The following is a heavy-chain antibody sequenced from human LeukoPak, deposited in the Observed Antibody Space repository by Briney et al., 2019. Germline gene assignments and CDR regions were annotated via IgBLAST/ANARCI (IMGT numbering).Heavy chain of an antibody. J-gene: IGHJ3*02. Sequence: ASVKVSCKASGYXFTNYGISWVRQAPGQGLEWMGWISAYIGNTNYAQKLQGRVTMTTDTSTSTAYMELRSLRSDDTAVYYCARVSGYSSSSDIWGQGTMVTVSS. CDR1: GYXFTNYG. CDR2: ISAYIGNT. D-gene: IGHD6-13*01. CDR3: ARVSGYSSSSDI. V-gene: IGHV1-18*01.